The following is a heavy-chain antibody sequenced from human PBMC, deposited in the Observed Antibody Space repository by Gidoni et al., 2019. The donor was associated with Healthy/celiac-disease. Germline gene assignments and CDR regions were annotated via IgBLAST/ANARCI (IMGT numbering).Heavy chain of an antibody. CDR2: ISWNSGSI. CDR1: GFTFDDYA. CDR3: AKDIHYMVQGFYGMDV. V-gene: IGHV3-9*01. D-gene: IGHD3-10*01. J-gene: IGHJ6*02. Sequence: EVQLVESGGGLVQPGRSLRLSCAASGFTFDDYAMHWVRQAPGKGLEWVSGISWNSGSIGYADSVKGRFTISRDNAKNSLYLQMNSLRAEDTALYYCAKDIHYMVQGFYGMDVWGQGTTVTVSS.